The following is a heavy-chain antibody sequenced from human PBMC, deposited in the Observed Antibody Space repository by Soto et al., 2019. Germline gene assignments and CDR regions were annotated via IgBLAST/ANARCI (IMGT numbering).Heavy chain of an antibody. CDR1: GSSISSYY. J-gene: IGHJ1*01. D-gene: IGHD4-4*01. V-gene: IGHV4-59*01. Sequence: SETLSLTCTVSGSSISSYYWSWIRQPPGKGLEWIGYIYGTGSTNYNPSLKSRVTMSIDTSKNQFSLKLSSVTPADTAVYYCVRATVGLTDFPHWGQGTLVTVSS. CDR3: VRATVGLTDFPH. CDR2: IYGTGST.